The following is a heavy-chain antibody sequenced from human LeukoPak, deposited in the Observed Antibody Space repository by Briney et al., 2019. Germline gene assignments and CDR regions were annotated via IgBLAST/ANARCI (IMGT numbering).Heavy chain of an antibody. CDR3: ARALLEWLMGVYYYYYMDV. CDR1: GSTFSSYA. CDR2: IIPIFGTA. V-gene: IGHV1-69*01. Sequence: SVKVSCKASGSTFSSYAISWVRQAPGQGLEWMGGIIPIFGTANYAQKFQGRVTITADESTSTAYMELSSLRSEDTAVYYCARALLEWLMGVYYYYYMDVWGKGTTVTVSS. D-gene: IGHD3-3*01. J-gene: IGHJ6*03.